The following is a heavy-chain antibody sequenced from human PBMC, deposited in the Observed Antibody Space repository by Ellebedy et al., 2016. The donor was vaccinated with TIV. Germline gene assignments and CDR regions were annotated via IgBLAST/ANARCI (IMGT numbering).Heavy chain of an antibody. J-gene: IGHJ4*02. CDR2: IYSGGST. CDR3: ARDAMLWIFDS. V-gene: IGHV3-53*01. CDR1: GFTVSSNY. Sequence: PGGSLRLSCAASGFTVSSNYMNWVRQAPGKGLEWVSVIYSGGSTYYADSVKGRFTISRDKAKKSVYLQMNSLTVEDTAIYYCARDAMLWIFDSWGQGTLVTVSS. D-gene: IGHD2-2*01.